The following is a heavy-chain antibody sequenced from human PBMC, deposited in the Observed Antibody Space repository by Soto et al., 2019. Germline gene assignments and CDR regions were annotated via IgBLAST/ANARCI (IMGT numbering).Heavy chain of an antibody. J-gene: IGHJ4*02. V-gene: IGHV3-23*01. CDR3: AKDTGLDADYTFDY. Sequence: GGSLRLSCAASGFTFSSYAMSWVRQAPGKGLEWVSAISGSGGSTYYADSVKGRFTISRDNSKNTLYLQMNSLRAEDTDVDYCAKDTGLDADYTFDYWGQGTLVTVSS. CDR2: ISGSGGST. D-gene: IGHD4-17*01. CDR1: GFTFSSYA.